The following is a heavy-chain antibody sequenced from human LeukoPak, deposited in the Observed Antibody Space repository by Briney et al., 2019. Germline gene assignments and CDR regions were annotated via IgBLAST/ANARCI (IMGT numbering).Heavy chain of an antibody. J-gene: IGHJ6*02. D-gene: IGHD6-13*01. CDR1: GGTFSSYT. CDR3: ARDTQAAARAYYYYYGMDV. V-gene: IGHV1-69*04. CDR2: IIPIFGIA. Sequence: ASVKVSCKASGGTFSSYTISWVRQAPGQGLEWMGRIIPIFGIANYAQKFQGRVTITADKSTSTAYMELSSLRSEDTAVYYCARDTQAAARAYYYYYGMDVWGQGTTVTVSS.